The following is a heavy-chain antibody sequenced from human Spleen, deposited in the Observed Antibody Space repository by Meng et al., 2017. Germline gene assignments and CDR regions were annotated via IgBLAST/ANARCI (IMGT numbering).Heavy chain of an antibody. CDR2: INPNSGGT. CDR3: TRDRWFGNNWFDP. V-gene: IGHV1-2*02. J-gene: IGHJ5*02. D-gene: IGHD3-10*01. Sequence: QVELVQAGAGVKKPGSSVKVSCKASGYTFRDYYIHWVRQAPGQGLQWLGWINPNSGGTNYAQRFQDRVTMTRDTSISTAYMELSRLRSDDTAMYYCTRDRWFGNNWFDPWGQGTLVTVSS. CDR1: GYTFRDYY.